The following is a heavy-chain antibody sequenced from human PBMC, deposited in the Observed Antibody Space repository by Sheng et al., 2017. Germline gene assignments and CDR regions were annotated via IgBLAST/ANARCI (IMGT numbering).Heavy chain of an antibody. CDR1: EFIFGNYW. Sequence: EVQLVESGGGLVQPGGSLRLSCVASEFIFGNYWMTWVRQAPGKELEWVASINYDGSEKKYVDSLKGRFTISRANAQNSLYLQMNSLRAEDTAVYYCARLFTLVGSGSYDYWGQGTLVTVSS. J-gene: IGHJ4*02. D-gene: IGHD3-10*01. V-gene: IGHV3-7*01. CDR2: INYDGSEK. CDR3: ARLFTLVGSGSYDY.